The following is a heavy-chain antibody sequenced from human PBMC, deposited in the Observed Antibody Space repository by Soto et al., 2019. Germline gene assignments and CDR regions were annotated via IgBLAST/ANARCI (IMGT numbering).Heavy chain of an antibody. J-gene: IGHJ5*02. D-gene: IGHD3-9*01. CDR3: VKVSTFYDILTGYYSTNFFDP. CDR1: GFTFSEYS. Sequence: GGSLRLSCSASGFTFSEYSMHWVRQAPGKGLQYVSTISSDGDITYYADSVKGRFTISRDNSKDTLYLQMNSLRPEDTAVYYCVKVSTFYDILTGYYSTNFFDPWGQGTLVTVSS. V-gene: IGHV3-64D*06. CDR2: ISSDGDIT.